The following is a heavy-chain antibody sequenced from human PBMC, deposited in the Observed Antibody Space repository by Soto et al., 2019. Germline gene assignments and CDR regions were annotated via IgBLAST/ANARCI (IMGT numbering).Heavy chain of an antibody. CDR3: ARPRTNYGAGTPRSTCWFAP. CDR2: IYYSGST. J-gene: IGHJ5*02. D-gene: IGHD3-10*01. V-gene: IGHV4-39*01. Sequence: QLQLQESGPGLVKPSETLSLTCTVSGGSISSSSYYWGWIRQPPGKGLEWIGSIYYSGSTYYNPSLKSPVSISVDTSKHPFSLKLNSVTAPDTALYYCARPRTNYGAGTPRSTCWFAPWGQGTLVTVSS. CDR1: GGSISSSSYY.